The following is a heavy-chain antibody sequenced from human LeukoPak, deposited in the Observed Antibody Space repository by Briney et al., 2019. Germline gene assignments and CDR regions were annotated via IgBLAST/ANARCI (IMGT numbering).Heavy chain of an antibody. V-gene: IGHV3-30*18. CDR1: GFTFSCFG. CDR3: AKFPSIESYGSGSSNLDY. CDR2: ISYDGRNK. Sequence: GGSVSCSGAASGFTFSCFGRLWVAPAQGKGREGGADISYDGRNKYYADSVKGRFTISRDNSKNTLYLQMNSLRAEDTAVYCCAKFPSIESYGSGSSNLDYWGQGTLVTVSS. D-gene: IGHD3-10*01. J-gene: IGHJ4*02.